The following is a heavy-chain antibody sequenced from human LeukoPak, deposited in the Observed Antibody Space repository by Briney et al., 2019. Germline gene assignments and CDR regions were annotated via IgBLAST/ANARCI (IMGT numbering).Heavy chain of an antibody. J-gene: IGHJ3*02. CDR1: GGSISSYY. D-gene: IGHD3-3*01. Sequence: SETLSLTCTVSGGSISSYYWSWIRQPAGKGLEWIGRIYTSGSTNYNPSLKSRVTMSVDTSKNQFSLKLSSVTAADTAVYYCAREVQEFLEWFNAFDIWGQGTMVTVSS. V-gene: IGHV4-4*07. CDR2: IYTSGST. CDR3: AREVQEFLEWFNAFDI.